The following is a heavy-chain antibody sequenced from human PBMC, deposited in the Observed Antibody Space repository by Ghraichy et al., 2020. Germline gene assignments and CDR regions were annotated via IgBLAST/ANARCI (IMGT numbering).Heavy chain of an antibody. D-gene: IGHD1-26*01. CDR2: IYYSGST. Sequence: SETLSLTCTVSGGSISSSSYYWGWIRQPPGKGLEWIGSIYYSGSTYYNPSLKSRVTISVDTSKNQFSLKLSSVTAADTAVYYCARRRGWELLENAFDIWGQGTMVTVSS. CDR1: GGSISSSSYY. V-gene: IGHV4-39*01. J-gene: IGHJ3*02. CDR3: ARRRGWELLENAFDI.